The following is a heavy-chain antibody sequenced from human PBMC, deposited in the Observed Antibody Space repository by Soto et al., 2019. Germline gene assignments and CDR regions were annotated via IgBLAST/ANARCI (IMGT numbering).Heavy chain of an antibody. CDR3: ARGYTAYYDY. D-gene: IGHD1-1*01. J-gene: IGHJ4*02. CDR2: IYQSGST. CDR1: GGSISSGGYY. V-gene: IGHV4-31*03. Sequence: SETLSLTCTVSGGSISSGGYYWSWIRQHPGKGLEWIGYIYQSGSTYHNPSLRSRVTISFDTSKNQFSLKLSSLTAADTAVYYCARGYTAYYDYWGQGTLVTVSS.